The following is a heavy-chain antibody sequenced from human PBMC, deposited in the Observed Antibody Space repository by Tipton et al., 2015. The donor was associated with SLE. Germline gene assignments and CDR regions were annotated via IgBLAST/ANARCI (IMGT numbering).Heavy chain of an antibody. D-gene: IGHD2-15*01. V-gene: IGHV4-61*02. CDR1: GGSISSGRYS. CDR2: IHATGKT. J-gene: IGHJ3*01. CDR3: EVLPSGLGPLDV. Sequence: TLSLTCTVSGGSISSGRYSWTWIRQPAGKKMEWLGRIHATGKTNYHPSLRSRVTISPDTSKNHFFLKVSSVTAADTAVYYCEVLPSGLGPLDVLGQGILVTVSS.